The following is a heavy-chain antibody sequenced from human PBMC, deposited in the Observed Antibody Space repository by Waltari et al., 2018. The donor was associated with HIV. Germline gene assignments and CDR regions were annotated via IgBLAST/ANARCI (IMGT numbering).Heavy chain of an antibody. Sequence: QVQLVESGGGVVQPGGSLRLSCAASGFSISTFAMHWVRQGPGKGLESVAFMKYAGGHGDFADSVKGRFSISRDNSRNTLYLQMNSLRLEDTGIYYCAKDHDTFGGCPALWGQGTLVTVSS. J-gene: IGHJ4*02. V-gene: IGHV3-30*02. CDR1: GFSISTFA. CDR2: MKYAGGHG. D-gene: IGHD2-21*01. CDR3: AKDHDTFGGCPAL.